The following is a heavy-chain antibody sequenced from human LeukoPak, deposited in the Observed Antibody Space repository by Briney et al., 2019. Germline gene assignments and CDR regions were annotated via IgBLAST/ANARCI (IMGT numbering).Heavy chain of an antibody. CDR3: ARRDQRNWFDP. CDR1: GYSISSGYY. D-gene: IGHD2-2*01. V-gene: IGHV4-38-2*01. CDR2: IYHSGST. Sequence: PSETLSLTCAVSGYSISSGYYWSWLRQPPGKGLEWIGNIYHSGSTYYNPSLKSRVTISLDTSKNQFSLKLSSVTAADTAMYYCARRDQRNWFDPWGQGTLVTVSS. J-gene: IGHJ5*02.